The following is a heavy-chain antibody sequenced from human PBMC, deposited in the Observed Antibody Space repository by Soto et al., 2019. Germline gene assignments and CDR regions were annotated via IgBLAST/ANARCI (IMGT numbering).Heavy chain of an antibody. Sequence: GSLRLSCTASVFSGSTHAMSWVRQAPGKGLEWVSSISSVGTTTFYAASVEGRFTISRDKSKNTLYLQMNSLRADDTAVYYCAREGGSIGGWFGRKFDSWGQGTQVTVSS. CDR1: VFSGSTHA. CDR3: AREGGSIGGWFGRKFDS. V-gene: IGHV3-23*01. D-gene: IGHD6-19*01. CDR2: ISSVGTTT. J-gene: IGHJ4*02.